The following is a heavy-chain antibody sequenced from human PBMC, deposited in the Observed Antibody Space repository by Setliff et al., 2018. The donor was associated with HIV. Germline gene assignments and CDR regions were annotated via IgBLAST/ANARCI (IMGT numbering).Heavy chain of an antibody. CDR2: INHSGTT. CDR3: ARAFLVVPLARDFYYYMDF. V-gene: IGHV4-34*01. Sequence: SETLSLTCAVYGGSFSGYFWTWIRQPPGKGLEWIGEINHSGTTNYNTSLKSPLTMSVDTSKNQFSLRLSSVTAADTAVYYCARAFLVVPLARDFYYYMDFWGKGNTVTVSS. CDR1: GGSFSGYF. D-gene: IGHD2-21*01. J-gene: IGHJ6*03.